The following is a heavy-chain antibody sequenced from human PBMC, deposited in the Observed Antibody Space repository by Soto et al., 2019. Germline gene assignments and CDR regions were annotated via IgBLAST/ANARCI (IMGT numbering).Heavy chain of an antibody. Sequence: SETLSLTCTVSGDSIRSFYWSWIRQPAGKALEWIGRINTSGNTNYSPSLNSRVTMTLDTSKNQFSLKLSSVTAADTAVYYCARDKGYYNSGAQDIWGQGTTVTV. CDR3: ARDKGYYNSGAQDI. CDR2: INTSGNT. D-gene: IGHD6-19*01. V-gene: IGHV4-4*07. J-gene: IGHJ3*02. CDR1: GDSIRSFY.